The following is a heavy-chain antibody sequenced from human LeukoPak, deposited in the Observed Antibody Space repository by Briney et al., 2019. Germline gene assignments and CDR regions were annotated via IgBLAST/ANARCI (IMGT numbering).Heavy chain of an antibody. Sequence: PGGSLRLSCAASGFTFSNSAMSWVRQAPGKGLEWVSTLSGSGITTYYADSVTGRFTISRDNSKNTLYLQMNGLRAEDTAVYYCAKGIYSSGWSYFDYWGHGTLVTVSS. CDR3: AKGIYSSGWSYFDY. CDR1: GFTFSNSA. CDR2: LSGSGITT. D-gene: IGHD6-19*01. V-gene: IGHV3-23*01. J-gene: IGHJ4*01.